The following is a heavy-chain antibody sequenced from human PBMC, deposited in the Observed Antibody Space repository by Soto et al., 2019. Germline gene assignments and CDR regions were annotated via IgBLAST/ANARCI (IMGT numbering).Heavy chain of an antibody. J-gene: IGHJ4*02. D-gene: IGHD3-22*01. Sequence: SETLSLTCTVSGGSISSGGYYWSWIRQHPGKGLEWIGYIYYSGSTYYNPSLKSRVTISVGTSKNQFSLKLSSVTAADTAVYYCASSLADYYDSSGAFDYWGQGTLVTVSS. CDR3: ASSLADYYDSSGAFDY. CDR1: GGSISSGGYY. CDR2: IYYSGST. V-gene: IGHV4-31*03.